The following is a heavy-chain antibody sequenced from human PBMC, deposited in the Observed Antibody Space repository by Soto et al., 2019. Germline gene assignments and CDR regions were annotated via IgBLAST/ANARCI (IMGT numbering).Heavy chain of an antibody. D-gene: IGHD3-3*02. Sequence: PSETLSLTCTVSGGSISSSSYYWGWIRQPPGKGLEWIGSIYYSGYTYYSPSFQGQVTISADKSISTAYLQWSSLKASDTAMYYCARPREASKYYYGVDVWGQGTTVTVSS. CDR2: IYYSGYT. V-gene: IGHV4-39*07. J-gene: IGHJ6*02. CDR1: GGSISSSSYY. CDR3: ARPREASKYYYGVDV.